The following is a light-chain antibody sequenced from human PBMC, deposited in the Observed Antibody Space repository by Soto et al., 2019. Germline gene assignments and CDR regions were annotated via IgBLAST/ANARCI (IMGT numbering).Light chain of an antibody. J-gene: IGKJ1*01. Sequence: AIQMTQSPSSLSAYVGDTVTITCRASQCISSDVGWYQQKPGKAANLLIYYESNLQTGVPSRFRGSGPGTDCTLTISSLQPEDFATYYCLHDYNFPRTVGQGTKVDIK. CDR1: QCISSD. CDR2: YES. V-gene: IGKV1-6*01. CDR3: LHDYNFPRT.